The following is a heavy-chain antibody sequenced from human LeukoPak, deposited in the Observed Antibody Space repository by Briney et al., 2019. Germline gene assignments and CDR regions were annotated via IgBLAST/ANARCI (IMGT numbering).Heavy chain of an antibody. J-gene: IGHJ4*02. V-gene: IGHV3-21*01. Sequence: GGSLRLSCAASGFTFSSYSMNWVRQAPGKGLEWVSSISSSTSYIYYADPVKGRFTISRDNAKNSLYLQMNSLRAEDTAVYYCAGIAVAGTGENYFDYWGQGTLVTVSS. CDR3: AGIAVAGTGENYFDY. CDR1: GFTFSSYS. CDR2: ISSSTSYI. D-gene: IGHD6-19*01.